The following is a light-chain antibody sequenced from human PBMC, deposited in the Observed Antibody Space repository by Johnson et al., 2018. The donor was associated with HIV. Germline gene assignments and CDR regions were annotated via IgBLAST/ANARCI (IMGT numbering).Light chain of an antibody. J-gene: IGLJ1*01. CDR1: SSNIGNNF. V-gene: IGLV1-51*01. CDR3: GTWDSSLSAPV. CDR2: DTD. Sequence: QPVLTQPPSVSAAPGQKVTVSCSGSSSNIGNNFVSWYQQVPGTAPKLLIYDTDKRPSGIPDRFSGSKSGTSATLGITGLQTGDEADYYCGTWDSSLSAPVFGTGTKVTVL.